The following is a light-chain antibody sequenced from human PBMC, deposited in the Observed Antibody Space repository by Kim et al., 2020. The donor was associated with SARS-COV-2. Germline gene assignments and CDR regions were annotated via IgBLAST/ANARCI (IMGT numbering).Light chain of an antibody. Sequence: DIQMTQSPSTLSASIGDRVTITCRASQSVSNWLAWYQQKPGKTPNLLISKASSLGNGVPSRFSGSGFGTEFTLTISSLQPDDFATYYCQQYYGNPAFGQGTKVDIK. CDR2: KAS. J-gene: IGKJ1*01. V-gene: IGKV1-5*03. CDR3: QQYYGNPA. CDR1: QSVSNW.